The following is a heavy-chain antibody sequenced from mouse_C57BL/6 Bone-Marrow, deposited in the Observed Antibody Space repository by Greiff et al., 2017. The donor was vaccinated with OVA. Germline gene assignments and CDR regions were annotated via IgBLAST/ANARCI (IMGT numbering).Heavy chain of an antibody. CDR2: INPYNGGT. V-gene: IGHV1-19*01. CDR3: ARSITTAWYFDV. CDR1: GYTFTDYY. Sequence: EVKLQESGPVLVKPGASVKMSCKASGYTFTDYYMNWVKQSHGKSLEWIGVINPYNGGTSYNQKFKGKATLTVDKSSSTAYMELNSLTSEDSAVYYCARSITTAWYFDVWGTGTTVTVSS. J-gene: IGHJ1*03. D-gene: IGHD1-1*01.